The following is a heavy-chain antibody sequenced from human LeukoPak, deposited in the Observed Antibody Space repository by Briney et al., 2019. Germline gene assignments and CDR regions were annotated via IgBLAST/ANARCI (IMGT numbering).Heavy chain of an antibody. CDR2: INPNSGGT. CDR3: ARDGRIVARPAEYFQH. D-gene: IGHD6-6*01. CDR1: GYTFTGYY. V-gene: IGHV1-2*02. Sequence: ASVKVSCKASGYTFTGYYMHWVRQAPGQGLEWMGWINPNSGGTNYAQKLQGRVTMTTDTSTSTAYMELRSLRSDDTAVYYCARDGRIVARPAEYFQHWGQGTLVTVSS. J-gene: IGHJ1*01.